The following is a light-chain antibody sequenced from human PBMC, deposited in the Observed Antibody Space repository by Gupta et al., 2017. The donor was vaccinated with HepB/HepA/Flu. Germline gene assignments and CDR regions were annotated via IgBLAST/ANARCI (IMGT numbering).Light chain of an antibody. CDR1: QSVGIQ. V-gene: IGKV3-15*01. CDR3: QQDADWSPHT. J-gene: IGKJ4*01. CDR2: GAS. Sequence: DIVMTQSPRTLSVCPGERATLSCRASQSVGIQISWYQQIPGQPPRLLIYGASTRYSGIPARFSGSGSGTELTLTISSRQSEEFARSYCQQDADWSPHTFGGGTKVAIK.